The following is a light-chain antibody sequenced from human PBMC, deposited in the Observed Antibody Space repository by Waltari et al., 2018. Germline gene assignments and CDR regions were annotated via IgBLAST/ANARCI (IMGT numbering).Light chain of an antibody. Sequence: QSALTQPASVSGSPGQSITISCTGTSSDFGRSDLVSWYQQHPGKAPNLMIYDVTKRPSGVSSRFSASKSGNTASLTISGLQSEDEADYFCSSYRSSTTPIPVFGGGTKLTVL. CDR1: SSDFGRSDL. CDR2: DVT. V-gene: IGLV2-14*02. CDR3: SSYRSSTTPIPV. J-gene: IGLJ2*01.